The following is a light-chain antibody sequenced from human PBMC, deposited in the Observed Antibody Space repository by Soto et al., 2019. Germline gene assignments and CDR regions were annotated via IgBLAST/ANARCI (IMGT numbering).Light chain of an antibody. CDR1: ISNIGSNT. CDR3: ATWADSLNALYV. J-gene: IGLJ1*01. Sequence: QSALTQPPSASGTPGQKVTISCSGSISNIGSNTVNWFQHLPGTAPKLLIYGNHQRPSGVPDRFSGSKSGISASLAISGLQSEDGADYYCATWADSLNALYVFGTGTKVTVL. V-gene: IGLV1-44*01. CDR2: GNH.